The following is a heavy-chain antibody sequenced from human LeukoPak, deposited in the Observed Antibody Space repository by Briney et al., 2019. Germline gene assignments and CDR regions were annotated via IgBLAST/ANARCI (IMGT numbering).Heavy chain of an antibody. CDR2: IYHSGNT. D-gene: IGHD3-10*01. CDR1: GGSIGSGDYS. Sequence: TLSLTCAVSGGSIGSGDYSWSWIRQPPGKGLEWIGYIYHSGNTYYNPSLKSRVTISLDRSKNQFSLKLTSVTAADTAVYYCAGAPGYYGSGSPYFDYWGQGTLVTVSS. CDR3: AGAPGYYGSGSPYFDY. J-gene: IGHJ4*02. V-gene: IGHV4-30-2*01.